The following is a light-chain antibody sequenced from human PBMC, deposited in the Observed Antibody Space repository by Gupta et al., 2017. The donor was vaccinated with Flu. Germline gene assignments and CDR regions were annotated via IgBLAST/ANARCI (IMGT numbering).Light chain of an antibody. J-gene: IGLJ2*01. Sequence: GQSPLLIISRDTQRPSGIPERFSGSNSGDTATLTITGTQAMDEADYSCQAWDSTGMVFGGGTRLTVL. CDR3: QAWDSTGMV. CDR2: RDT. V-gene: IGLV3-1*01.